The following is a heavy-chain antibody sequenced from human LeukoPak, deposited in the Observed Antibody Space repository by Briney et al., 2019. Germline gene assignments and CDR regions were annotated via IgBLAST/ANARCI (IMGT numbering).Heavy chain of an antibody. V-gene: IGHV3-48*01. J-gene: IGHJ6*03. Sequence: GGSLRLSCEASGFTFNTYSMNWVRQAPGKGLEWISYITGNSHTIYYADSVKGRFTISRDNSKNTLYLQMNSLRAEDTAVYYCAKDGYIEVVVAAKPEPPGYYYMDVWGKGTTVTISS. CDR1: GFTFNTYS. CDR3: AKDGYIEVVVAAKPEPPGYYYMDV. CDR2: ITGNSHTI. D-gene: IGHD2-15*01.